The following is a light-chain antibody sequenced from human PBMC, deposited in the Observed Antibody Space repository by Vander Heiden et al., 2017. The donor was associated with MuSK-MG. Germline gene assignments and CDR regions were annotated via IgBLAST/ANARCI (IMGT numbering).Light chain of an antibody. CDR1: QSVSSS. Sequence: DIVLTQSPATLSVSPGDRATLSCRASQSVSSSLAWYQQQPGQAPRLFIYGASTRATGIPARFSGSGYGIEFTLTISSRQSEDFAVYYCQQHNNWPPYTFGQGTKLEI. J-gene: IGKJ2*01. V-gene: IGKV3-15*01. CDR2: GAS. CDR3: QQHNNWPPYT.